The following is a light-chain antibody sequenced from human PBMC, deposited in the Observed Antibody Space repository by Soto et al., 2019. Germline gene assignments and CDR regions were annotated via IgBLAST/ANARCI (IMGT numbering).Light chain of an antibody. CDR2: KAS. V-gene: IGKV1-5*03. CDR1: QSISNW. J-gene: IGKJ4*01. Sequence: DIQMTQSPSSLSASVGDRVTFTCRASQSISNWLAWYQQKPGKAPKLLIYKASTLESRVPSRFSGSGSGTEFTLTISSLQADDFAIYYCQQYNGYRLAFGGGTKVEIK. CDR3: QQYNGYRLA.